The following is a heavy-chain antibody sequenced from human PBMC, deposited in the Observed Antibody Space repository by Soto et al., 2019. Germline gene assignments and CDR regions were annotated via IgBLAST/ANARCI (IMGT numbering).Heavy chain of an antibody. CDR2: ISYDGSNK. D-gene: IGHD4-17*01. Sequence: PGGSLRLSCAASGFTFSSYAMHWVRQAPGKGLEWVAVISYDGSNKYYADSVKGRFTISGDNARNSLYLQMNSLRDEDTAVYYCARENYGDAFDFWGQRALVTVSS. CDR1: GFTFSSYA. CDR3: ARENYGDAFDF. J-gene: IGHJ4*02. V-gene: IGHV3-30-3*01.